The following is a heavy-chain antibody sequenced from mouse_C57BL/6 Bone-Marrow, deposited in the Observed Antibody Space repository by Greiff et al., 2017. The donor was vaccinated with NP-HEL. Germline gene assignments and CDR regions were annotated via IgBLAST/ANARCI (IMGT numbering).Heavy chain of an antibody. CDR1: GFTFSSYG. V-gene: IGHV5-6*01. J-gene: IGHJ3*01. Sequence: EVQVVESGGDLVKPGGSLKLSCAASGFTFSSYGMSWVRQTPDKMLEWVATISSGGSYTYYPDSVKGRFTISRDNAKNTLYLQMSSLKSEDTAMYYCAREIRRFAYWGQGTLVTVSA. CDR2: ISSGGSYT. CDR3: AREIRRFAY.